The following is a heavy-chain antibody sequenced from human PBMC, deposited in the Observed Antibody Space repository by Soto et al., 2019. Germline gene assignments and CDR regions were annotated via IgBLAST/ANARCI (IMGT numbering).Heavy chain of an antibody. V-gene: IGHV1-69*01. J-gene: IGHJ4*02. CDR1: GGTLNNYA. Sequence: QVQLVQSGAEVKKPGSSVRVSCKASGGTLNNYAINWVRQAPGQGLEWMGGILPVSAPPAYAQKFQGRVSITADHSTSTVYMELSRLKSDDTAVYFCATDSNYDVSNSFWGQGTLVTVSS. CDR3: ATDSNYDVSNSF. D-gene: IGHD3-3*01. CDR2: ILPVSAPP.